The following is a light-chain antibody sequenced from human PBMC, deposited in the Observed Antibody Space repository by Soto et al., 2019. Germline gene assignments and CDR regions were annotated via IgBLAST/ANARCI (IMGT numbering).Light chain of an antibody. CDR3: QQYNSYPLT. J-gene: IGKJ4*01. CDR1: QSINTC. Sequence: DIEMTQSPSTLSSSPGDKATITCRASQSINTCLAWYQQKPGKAPKLLIYKASNMASGVPSRFSGSGSGTDFTLTISSLEPEDFATYYCQQYNSYPLTFGAGTRVEIK. V-gene: IGKV1-5*01. CDR2: KAS.